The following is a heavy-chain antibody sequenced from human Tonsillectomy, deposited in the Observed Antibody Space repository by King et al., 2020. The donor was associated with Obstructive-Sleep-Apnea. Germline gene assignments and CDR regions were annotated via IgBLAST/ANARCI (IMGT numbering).Heavy chain of an antibody. D-gene: IGHD3-22*01. Sequence: LVESGGGLVQPGGSLRLSCAASGFTFSSYTMNWVRQAPGRGLEWISFIRSSGSIMFYADSVKGRFTISRDNSKNSLYLQMNRLRAEDTAVYYCARDQPYHSESSGPIDYWGQGTLVTVSS. J-gene: IGHJ4*02. CDR2: IRSSGSIM. CDR3: ARDQPYHSESSGPIDY. V-gene: IGHV3-48*04. CDR1: GFTFSSYT.